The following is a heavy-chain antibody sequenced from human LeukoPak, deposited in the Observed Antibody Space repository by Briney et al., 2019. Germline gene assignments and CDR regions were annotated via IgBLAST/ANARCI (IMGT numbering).Heavy chain of an antibody. J-gene: IGHJ5*02. CDR2: INSDGGGA. CDR1: GLTFGNSW. Sequence: GGSLRLSCAASGLTFGNSWMHWVRHGPGKGLVWISRINSDGGGAIYADSVKGRFIVSRDNAKNTLYLQMNSLRAEDTAVYYCARDVPHNWFDTWGQGTLVTVSS. V-gene: IGHV3-74*01. CDR3: ARDVPHNWFDT.